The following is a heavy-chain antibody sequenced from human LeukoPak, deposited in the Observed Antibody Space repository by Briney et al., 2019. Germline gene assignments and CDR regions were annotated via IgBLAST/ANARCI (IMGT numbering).Heavy chain of an antibody. D-gene: IGHD6-19*01. J-gene: IGHJ4*02. Sequence: GGSLRLSCAASGFTFRSYAMHGVRQAPGKGLEWEAAISYDGSNKKYADSVKGRFTISRDNSKNTLYLQMNSLRAEDTAVYYCARGVRKAVAGNIDYWGQGTLVTVSS. CDR3: ARGVRKAVAGNIDY. CDR1: GFTFRSYA. V-gene: IGHV3-30*04. CDR2: ISYDGSNK.